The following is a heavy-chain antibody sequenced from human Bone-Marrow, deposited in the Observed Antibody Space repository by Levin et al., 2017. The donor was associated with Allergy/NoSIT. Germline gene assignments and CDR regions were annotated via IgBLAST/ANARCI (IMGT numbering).Heavy chain of an antibody. V-gene: IGHV5-51*01. CDR2: IHPDNSAT. CDR3: ARRRRFASGTYARSWFDP. Sequence: GESLKISCKGSGYTFTSYWIGWVRQMAGKGLEWMGSIHPDNSATTYSPSFQGQFTFSVDKSIGIAYLPWSSLKASDSAMYYCARRRRFASGTYARSWFDPWGQGTLVTVSS. J-gene: IGHJ5*02. CDR1: GYTFTSYW. D-gene: IGHD3-10*01.